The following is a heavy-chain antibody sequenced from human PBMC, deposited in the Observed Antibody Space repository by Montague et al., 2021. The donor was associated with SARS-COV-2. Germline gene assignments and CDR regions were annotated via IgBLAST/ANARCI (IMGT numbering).Heavy chain of an antibody. CDR3: ARGSGWTGNAFDI. Sequence: SETLSLTCTVSGGSVSSYYWSWIRQPPGKGLEWIGYIYYSGSTNYNPSLKSRVTISVDTSKNQFSLRLSSVTAADTAVYYCARGSGWTGNAFDIWGQGTMVTVSS. J-gene: IGHJ3*02. CDR1: GGSVSSYY. CDR2: IYYSGST. D-gene: IGHD6-19*01. V-gene: IGHV4-59*02.